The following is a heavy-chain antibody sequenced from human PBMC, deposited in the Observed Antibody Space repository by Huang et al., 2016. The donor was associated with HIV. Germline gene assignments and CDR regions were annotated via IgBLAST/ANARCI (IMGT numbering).Heavy chain of an antibody. CDR2: ISGSGDST. Sequence: EVQLLESGGGLVQPGGSLRLSCVASGFTFSSYAMSWVRQAPGKGLEWDSVISGSGDSTYYADSVKGRFTISRDNSKNTLYLQMNSLRAEDTAVYYCAKDRSLVQWLVWVGFDYWGQGTLVTVSS. J-gene: IGHJ4*02. CDR1: GFTFSSYA. CDR3: AKDRSLVQWLVWVGFDY. V-gene: IGHV3-23*01. D-gene: IGHD6-19*01.